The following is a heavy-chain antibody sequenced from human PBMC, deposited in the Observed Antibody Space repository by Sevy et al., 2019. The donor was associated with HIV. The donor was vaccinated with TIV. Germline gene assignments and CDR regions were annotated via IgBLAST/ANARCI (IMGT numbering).Heavy chain of an antibody. CDR3: AREGCTKPHDY. CDR1: GFTFTSIS. V-gene: IGHV3-23*01. J-gene: IGHJ4*02. D-gene: IGHD2-8*01. CDR2: FSFGGGGI. Sequence: GGSLRLSCAASGFTFTSISISGFPRPPGKGRGWASTFSFGGGGINYADSVKGRFTISRDNSKSSVYLQMNNLRPEDTAVYYCAREGCTKPHDYWGQGTLVTVSS.